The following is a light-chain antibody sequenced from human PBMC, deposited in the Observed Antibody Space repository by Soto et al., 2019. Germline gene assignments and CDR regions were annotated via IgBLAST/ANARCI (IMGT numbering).Light chain of an antibody. V-gene: IGKV3-20*01. CDR2: GAS. CDR1: QSVSSNY. CDR3: QQYGNLVT. J-gene: IGKJ4*01. Sequence: EIVLTQSPGTLSLSPGERATLSCRASQSVSSNYLGWYQQKPGQAPRLLFFGASARATGVQDRFSGSGSGTDFTLTISRLEPADFAVYYCQQYGNLVTFGGGTKLEMK.